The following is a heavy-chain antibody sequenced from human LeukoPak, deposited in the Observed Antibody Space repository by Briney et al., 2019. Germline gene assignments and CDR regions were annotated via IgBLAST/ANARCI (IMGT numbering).Heavy chain of an antibody. Sequence: GGSLRLSCAASGFSVSINYMSWVRQAPGKGLEWVSVIYSDGKTDYADSVKGRFTISRDDSKNTLYLQMRGLRADDTAVYYCARDGGSGWSSAFLDHWGQGTPVTVSS. CDR3: ARDGGSGWSSAFLDH. J-gene: IGHJ4*02. CDR2: IYSDGKT. CDR1: GFSVSINY. D-gene: IGHD6-19*01. V-gene: IGHV3-53*01.